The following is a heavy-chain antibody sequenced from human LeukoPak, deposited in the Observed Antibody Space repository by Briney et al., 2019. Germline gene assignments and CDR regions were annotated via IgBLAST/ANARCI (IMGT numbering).Heavy chain of an antibody. J-gene: IGHJ6*03. V-gene: IGHV3-23*01. CDR2: ISGSGPGT. CDR1: GFTFSSYG. D-gene: IGHD6-13*01. CDR3: ARVVGLTGYSSSWYSGYYYYMDV. Sequence: GGSLRLSCATSGFTFSSYGMTWVRQAPGKGLEWVSCISGSGPGTHYADSVKGRFTISRDNAKKTLYLQMSSLRSEDTAVYYCARVVGLTGYSSSWYSGYYYYMDVWGKGTTVTVSS.